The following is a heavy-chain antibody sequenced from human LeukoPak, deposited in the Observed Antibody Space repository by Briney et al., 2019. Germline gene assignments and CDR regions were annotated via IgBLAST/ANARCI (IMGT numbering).Heavy chain of an antibody. V-gene: IGHV4-61*02. CDR2: ISSSGST. CDR1: GDSISSGDYY. J-gene: IGHJ3*02. Sequence: SETLSLTCTVSGDSISSGDYYWRWIRQPAGKGLEWIGRISSSGSTNYNPSLKSRVTISVDKSKNQFSLKLSSVTAADTAVYYCAKYCGGDSCWGTFDIWGQGTMVTVSS. D-gene: IGHD2-15*01. CDR3: AKYCGGDSCWGTFDI.